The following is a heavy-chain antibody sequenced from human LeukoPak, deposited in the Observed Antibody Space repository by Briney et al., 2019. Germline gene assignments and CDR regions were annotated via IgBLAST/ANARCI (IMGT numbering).Heavy chain of an antibody. CDR2: INHSGST. J-gene: IGHJ6*03. CDR1: GGSFSGYY. V-gene: IGHV4-34*01. Sequence: SETLSLTCAVYGGSFSGYYWSWIRQPPGKGLEWIGEINHSGSTYYNPSLKSRVTISVDTSKNQFSLKLSSVTAADTAVYYCARVKYYDFWSGIYYYYYYYMDVWGKGTTVTVSS. D-gene: IGHD3-3*01. CDR3: ARVKYYDFWSGIYYYYYYYMDV.